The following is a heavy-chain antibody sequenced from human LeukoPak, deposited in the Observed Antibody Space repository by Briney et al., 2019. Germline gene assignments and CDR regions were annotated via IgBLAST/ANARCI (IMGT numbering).Heavy chain of an antibody. J-gene: IGHJ4*02. CDR1: GFTFSSYA. D-gene: IGHD6-13*01. CDR3: ARDPIAAAGTTGDY. CDR2: ISYDGSNK. Sequence: GGSLRLSCAGSGFTFSSYAMHWVRQAPGKGLEWVAVISYDGSNKYYADSVKGRFTISRDNSKNTLYLQMNSLRAEDTAVYYCARDPIAAAGTTGDYWGQGTLVTVSS. V-gene: IGHV3-30-3*01.